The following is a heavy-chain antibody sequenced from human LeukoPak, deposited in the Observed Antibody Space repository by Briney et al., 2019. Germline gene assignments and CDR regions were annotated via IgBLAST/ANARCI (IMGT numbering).Heavy chain of an antibody. D-gene: IGHD3-10*01. CDR3: ARDFWFGESGAGGYFDY. CDR2: ISYDGDDK. V-gene: IGHV3-30*03. Sequence: GGSLRLSREASGFTFSSYGMHWVRQAPGKGLEWVAIISYDGDDKYYADSVKGRFTISRDNSKNTLYLQMTSLKTEDTAVYFCARDFWFGESGAGGYFDYWGQGTLLTVSS. J-gene: IGHJ4*02. CDR1: GFTFSSYG.